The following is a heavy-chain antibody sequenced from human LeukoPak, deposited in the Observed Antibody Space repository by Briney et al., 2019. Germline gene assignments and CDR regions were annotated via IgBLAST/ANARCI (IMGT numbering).Heavy chain of an antibody. CDR1: GFTFSDYY. Sequence: PGGSLRLSCAASGFTFSDYYMSWIRQAPGKGLEWVSYISSSGSTIYYADSAKGRFTISRDNAKNSLYLQMNSLRAEDTAVYYCARDRGSSWSYYYYGMDVWGQGTTVTVSS. CDR3: ARDRGSSWSYYYYGMDV. V-gene: IGHV3-11*01. D-gene: IGHD6-13*01. J-gene: IGHJ6*02. CDR2: ISSSGSTI.